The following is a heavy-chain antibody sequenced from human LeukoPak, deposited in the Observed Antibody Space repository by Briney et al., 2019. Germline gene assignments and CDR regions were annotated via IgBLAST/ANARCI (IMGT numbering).Heavy chain of an antibody. Sequence: GGSLRLSCAASGFTFSTYAIHWVRQAPGKGLEWVAVISYDGSNKYYADSVKGRFTISRDNSKNTLYLQMNSLRAEDTAVYYCARDSAWELPDYWGQGTLVTVSS. D-gene: IGHD1-26*01. CDR2: ISYDGSNK. V-gene: IGHV3-30*06. CDR1: GFTFSTYA. J-gene: IGHJ4*02. CDR3: ARDSAWELPDY.